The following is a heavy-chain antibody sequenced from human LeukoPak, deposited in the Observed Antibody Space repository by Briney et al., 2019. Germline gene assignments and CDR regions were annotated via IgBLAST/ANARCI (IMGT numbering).Heavy chain of an antibody. CDR3: AKDRELAVADYFDY. Sequence: GRSLRLSCAPSGFTFSSYAMSWVRHAPGKGLEWGSAISGSGGSTYYADSAKGRFTISRDNSKNTLYLQMNSLRAEETAVYYCAKDRELAVADYFDYWGQGTLVTVSS. D-gene: IGHD6-19*01. CDR2: ISGSGGST. J-gene: IGHJ4*02. CDR1: GFTFSSYA. V-gene: IGHV3-23*01.